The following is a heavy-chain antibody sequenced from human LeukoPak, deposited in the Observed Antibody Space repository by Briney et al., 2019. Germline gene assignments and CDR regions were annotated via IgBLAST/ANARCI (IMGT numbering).Heavy chain of an antibody. CDR3: AKDSPNIAAAY. J-gene: IGHJ4*02. Sequence: GGSLRLSCAASGFDFSTYAINWVRQAPGKGLEWVSAISGSGGSTYYADSVKGRFTISRDNSKNTLYLQMNSLRAEDTAVYYCAKDSPNIAAAYWGQGTLVTVSS. CDR2: ISGSGGST. V-gene: IGHV3-23*01. CDR1: GFDFSTYA. D-gene: IGHD6-13*01.